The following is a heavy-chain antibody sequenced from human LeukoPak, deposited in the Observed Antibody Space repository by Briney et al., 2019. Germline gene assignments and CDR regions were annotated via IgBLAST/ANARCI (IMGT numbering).Heavy chain of an antibody. CDR1: GFTFSSYA. Sequence: GGSLRLSCAASGFTFSSYAMSWVRQAPGKGLEWVSTIIGSGGDTYYADSVKGRFTISRDTFKNMLYLQMNSLRAEDTAVYYCAKAWAAAGTFASWGQGTLVTVSS. CDR3: AKAWAAAGTFAS. J-gene: IGHJ4*02. V-gene: IGHV3-23*01. CDR2: IIGSGGDT. D-gene: IGHD6-13*01.